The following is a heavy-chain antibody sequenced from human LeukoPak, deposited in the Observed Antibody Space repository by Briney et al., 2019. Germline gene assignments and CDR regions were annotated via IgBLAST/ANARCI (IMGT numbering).Heavy chain of an antibody. CDR3: ARLVGARSQADH. Sequence: SETLSLTRTVSGGSISSGSYYWSWIRQPAGEGLEWIGRIYTSGSTNYNPSLKSRVTISLDTSKNQSSLKLRSVTAADTALYYCARLVGARSQADHWGQGTLVTVSS. D-gene: IGHD1-26*01. CDR2: IYTSGST. V-gene: IGHV4-61*02. J-gene: IGHJ4*02. CDR1: GGSISSGSYY.